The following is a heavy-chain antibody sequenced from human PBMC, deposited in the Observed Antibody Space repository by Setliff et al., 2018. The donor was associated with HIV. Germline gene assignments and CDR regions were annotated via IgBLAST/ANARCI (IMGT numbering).Heavy chain of an antibody. D-gene: IGHD2-15*01. V-gene: IGHV4-4*08. J-gene: IGHJ6*03. CDR3: AREYYRSGGYYSGWKYYYMDV. CDR1: GDSSSNDY. CDR2: IHTSGTT. Sequence: SETLSLTCTVSGDSSSNDYWTWVRQTPGKGLEWIGNIHTSGTTKYNPSLNSRVTISVDMSKSQFSLRLSSVTAADTAMYYCAREYYRSGGYYSGWKYYYMDVWGKGTTVTVSS.